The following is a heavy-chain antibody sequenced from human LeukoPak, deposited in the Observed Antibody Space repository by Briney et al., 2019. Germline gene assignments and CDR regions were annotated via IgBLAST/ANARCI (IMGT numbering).Heavy chain of an antibody. Sequence: AASVTVSCKTSGYTFTSYAMNWVREAPGQELEWIGWINTNTGNPTYAQGFTGRFVFSLDTYVSTAYLKISSLKAEDTAVYYCARVESSGYYFDYWGQGTLVTVSS. CDR1: GYTFTSYA. CDR3: ARVESSGYYFDY. D-gene: IGHD6-19*01. V-gene: IGHV7-4-1*02. CDR2: INTNTGNP. J-gene: IGHJ4*02.